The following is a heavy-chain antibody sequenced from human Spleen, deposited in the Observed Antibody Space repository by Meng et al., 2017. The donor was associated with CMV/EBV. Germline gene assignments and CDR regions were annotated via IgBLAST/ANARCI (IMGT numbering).Heavy chain of an antibody. CDR3: ARIERRRILKYCGSDCSTTDY. CDR2: IYHSGST. CDR1: GGSISSSNL. J-gene: IGHJ4*02. Sequence: QVQLQESGAGLVKPSGTLSLYCAVSGGSISSSNLWTWVRQVPGKGLEGIGEIYHSGSTSYNPYLKSRVTISVDKIKNQFSLKGGSVTAADTAVYYCARIERRRILKYCGSDCSTTDYWGQGTLVTVSS. V-gene: IGHV4-4*02. D-gene: IGHD2-21*02.